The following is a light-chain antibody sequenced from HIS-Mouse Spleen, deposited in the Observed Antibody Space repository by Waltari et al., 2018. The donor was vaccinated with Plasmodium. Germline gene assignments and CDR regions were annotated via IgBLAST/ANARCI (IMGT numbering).Light chain of an antibody. CDR1: SSHVGGYNY. J-gene: IGLJ1*01. Sequence: QSALTQPASVSGSPGQSIPISCTGTSSHVGGYNYVSWYQQHPGKAPKLMIYDVSNRPSGVSNRFSGSKSGNTASLTISGLQAEDEADYYCSSYTSSSTLNYVFGTGTKVTVL. CDR3: SSYTSSSTLNYV. CDR2: DVS. V-gene: IGLV2-14*03.